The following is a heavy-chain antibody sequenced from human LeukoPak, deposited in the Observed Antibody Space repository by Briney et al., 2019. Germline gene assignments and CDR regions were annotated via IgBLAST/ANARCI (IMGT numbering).Heavy chain of an antibody. D-gene: IGHD2-2*01. CDR3: TRDRSLYCSSTSCPKLDFDY. CDR2: ISAYNGNT. J-gene: IGHJ4*02. V-gene: IGHV1-18*01. CDR1: GYTFTSYG. Sequence: ASVKVSCKASGYTFTSYGISWVRQAPGQGLEWMGWISAYNGNTNYAQKLQGRVTMTTDTSTSTAYMELRSLRSDDTAVYYCTRDRSLYCSSTSCPKLDFDYWGQGTLVTVSS.